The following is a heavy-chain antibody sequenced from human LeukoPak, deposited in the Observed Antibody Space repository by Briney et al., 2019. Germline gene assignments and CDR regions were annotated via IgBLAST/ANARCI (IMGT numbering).Heavy chain of an antibody. V-gene: IGHV4-30-2*01. CDR1: GGSISSGGYY. CDR3: ARQSGQWLVQYYFDY. Sequence: SETLSLTCTVSGGSISSGGYYWSWIRQPPGKGLEWIGYIYHSGSTYYNPSLKSRVTISVDRSKNQFSLKLSSVTAADTAVYYRARQSGQWLVQYYFDYWGQGTLVTVSS. J-gene: IGHJ4*02. D-gene: IGHD6-19*01. CDR2: IYHSGST.